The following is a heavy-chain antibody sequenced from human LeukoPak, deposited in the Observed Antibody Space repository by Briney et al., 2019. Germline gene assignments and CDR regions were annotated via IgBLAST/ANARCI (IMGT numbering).Heavy chain of an antibody. J-gene: IGHJ4*02. CDR1: GGTFSSYA. V-gene: IGHV1-69*06. CDR3: ARGSDSSGYYGGLVVY. Sequence: ASVKVSCKASGGTFSSYAISWVRQAPGQGLEWMGGIIPIFGTANYAQKFQGRVTITADKSTSTAYMELSSLRSEDTAVCYCARGSDSSGYYGGLVVYWGQGTLVTVSS. CDR2: IIPIFGTA. D-gene: IGHD3-22*01.